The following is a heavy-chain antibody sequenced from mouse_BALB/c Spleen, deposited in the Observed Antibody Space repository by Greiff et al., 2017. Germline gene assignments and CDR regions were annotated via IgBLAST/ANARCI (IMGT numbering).Heavy chain of an antibody. CDR3: ARVYDGSTWAY. Sequence: VHLVESGPGLVAPSQSLSITCTVSGFSLTSYGVHWVRQPPGKGLEWLGVIWAGGSTNYNSALMSRLSISKDNSKSQVFLKMNSLQTDDTAMYYCARVYDGSTWAYWGQGTLVTVSA. CDR1: GFSLTSYG. D-gene: IGHD2-3*01. CDR2: IWAGGST. J-gene: IGHJ3*01. V-gene: IGHV2-9*02.